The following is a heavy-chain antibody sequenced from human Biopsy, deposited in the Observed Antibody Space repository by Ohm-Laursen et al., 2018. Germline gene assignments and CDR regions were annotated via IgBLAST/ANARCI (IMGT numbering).Heavy chain of an antibody. J-gene: IGHJ4*02. Sequence: SLRLSCAASGFTFSDHYMSWIRQAPGKGLEWLLYISPTADIIFDTDSVKGRFTISRDNAKNSLYLQMNSLRAEDTAIYYCAKIPPSRCDSGECYPIFDYWGQGTLVTVSS. CDR1: GFTFSDHY. CDR3: AKIPPSRCDSGECYPIFDY. D-gene: IGHD2-21*01. CDR2: ISPTADII. V-gene: IGHV3-11*01.